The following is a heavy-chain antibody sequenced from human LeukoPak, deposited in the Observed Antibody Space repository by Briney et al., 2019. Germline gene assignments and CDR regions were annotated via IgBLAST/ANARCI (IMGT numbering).Heavy chain of an antibody. CDR2: IHNSGDT. CDR3: VRDFTKTASPDAFDF. V-gene: IGHV4-31*03. D-gene: IGHD1-1*01. Sequence: SETLSLTCTVSGDSVNNDGYHWTWVRQHPGKCLEWIGYIHNSGDTSYNPSLKSRVSVSLDTSQNQFSLSLHSVTAADTAVYYCVRDFTKTASPDAFDFWGQGTLVIVSS. CDR1: GDSVNNDGYH. J-gene: IGHJ3*01.